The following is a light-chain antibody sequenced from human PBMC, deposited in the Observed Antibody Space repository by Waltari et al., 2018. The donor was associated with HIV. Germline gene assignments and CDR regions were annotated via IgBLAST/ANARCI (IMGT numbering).Light chain of an antibody. CDR2: EVS. Sequence: QSALTQPASVSGSPGQSIPISCTGTSSDVGGYYYLSLYQQHPGKAPKLMIYEVSNRPSGVSNRFSGSKSGNTASLTISGLQAEDEADYYCSSYTSSRTWVFGGGTKLTVL. V-gene: IGLV2-14*01. CDR3: SSYTSSRTWV. CDR1: SSDVGGYYY. J-gene: IGLJ3*02.